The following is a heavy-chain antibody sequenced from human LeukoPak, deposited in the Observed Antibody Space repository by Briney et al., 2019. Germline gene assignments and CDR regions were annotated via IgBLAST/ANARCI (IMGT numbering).Heavy chain of an antibody. J-gene: IGHJ5*02. CDR1: GFTFSSYA. D-gene: IGHD4-23*01. Sequence: GGSLRLSCAASGFTFSSYAMSWVRQAPGKGLEWVSAISGSGGSTYYADSVKGRFTISRDNSKNTLYLQMNSLRAEDTAVYYCAKAFMTTVVTPLWFDPWGQGTLVTVSS. CDR3: AKAFMTTVVTPLWFDP. CDR2: ISGSGGST. V-gene: IGHV3-23*01.